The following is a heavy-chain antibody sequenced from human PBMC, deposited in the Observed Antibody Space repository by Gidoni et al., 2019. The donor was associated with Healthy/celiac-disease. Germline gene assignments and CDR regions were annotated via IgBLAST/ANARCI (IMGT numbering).Heavy chain of an antibody. V-gene: IGHV3-23*01. CDR3: AKDGGYCSSTSCHFFDY. Sequence: EVQLLESGGGLVQPGGSLRLSCAASGFTFSSYAMCWVRQAPGKGLEWVSAIRGSGGSTYYADSVKGRFTISRDNSKNTLYLQMNSLRAEDTAVYYCAKDGGYCSSTSCHFFDYWGQGTLVTVSS. CDR2: IRGSGGST. D-gene: IGHD2-2*01. J-gene: IGHJ4*02. CDR1: GFTFSSYA.